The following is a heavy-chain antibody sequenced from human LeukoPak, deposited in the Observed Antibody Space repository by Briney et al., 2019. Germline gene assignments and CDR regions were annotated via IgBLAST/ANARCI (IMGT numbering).Heavy chain of an antibody. CDR1: GYTITSYG. CDR3: ARDRDGYNPVGAFDI. J-gene: IGHJ3*02. CDR2: ISAYNGNT. D-gene: IGHD5-24*01. V-gene: IGHV1-18*01. Sequence: GASVKVSCKASGYTITSYGISWVRQSPGQGLEWMGWISAYNGNTNYAQKLQGRVTMTTDTSTSTAYKELRSLRSDDTAVYYCARDRDGYNPVGAFDIWGQGTMVTVSS.